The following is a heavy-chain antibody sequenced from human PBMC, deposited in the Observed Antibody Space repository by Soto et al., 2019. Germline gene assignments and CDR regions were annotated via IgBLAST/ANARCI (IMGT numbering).Heavy chain of an antibody. V-gene: IGHV3-23*01. J-gene: IGHJ4*02. CDR2: VVSIGGST. CDR1: GFTFSSYA. Sequence: DVQLLESGGGLVQPEGSLRLSCAASGFTFSSYAMGWVRQGPGKGLEWVAVVSIGGSTHYADSVRCRFTISRDNSKNTLSLQITSLTAEDTAVYFCAKRRGAGGHFDYWGQGALVTVSS. CDR3: AKRRGAGGHFDY. D-gene: IGHD2-15*01.